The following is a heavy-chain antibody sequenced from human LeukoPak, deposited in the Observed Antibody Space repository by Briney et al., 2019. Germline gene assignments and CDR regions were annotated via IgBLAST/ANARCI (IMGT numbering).Heavy chain of an antibody. CDR3: AMTDRYAGRPFDY. V-gene: IGHV1-24*01. D-gene: IGHD3-9*01. Sequence: GASVKVSCKVSGYSLIEVAMHWVRQAPGKGLEWVGSFDPEDGEDGETHYAQKFQGRATMTEDASTDTAYMELTRLSSEDTALYYCAMTDRYAGRPFDYWGQGTLVTVSS. CDR2: FDPEDGEDGET. J-gene: IGHJ4*02. CDR1: GYSLIEVA.